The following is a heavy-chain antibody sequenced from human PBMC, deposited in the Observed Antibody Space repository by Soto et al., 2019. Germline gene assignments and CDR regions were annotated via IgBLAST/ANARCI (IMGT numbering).Heavy chain of an antibody. V-gene: IGHV1-18*01. D-gene: IGHD6-13*01. CDR3: AKSKSGYPEAPDH. Sequence: ASVKVSCKASGYTFTNYGFIWVRQAPGQGLEWMGWISAYNGNTNYAQILQGRLTLTTDTSTNTAYMELRSLRSDDTAVYYCAKSKSGYPEAPDHWGQGTLVTVSS. CDR1: GYTFTNYG. J-gene: IGHJ4*02. CDR2: ISAYNGNT.